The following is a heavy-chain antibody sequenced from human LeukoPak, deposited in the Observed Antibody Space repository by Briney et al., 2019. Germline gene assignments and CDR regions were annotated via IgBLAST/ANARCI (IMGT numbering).Heavy chain of an antibody. CDR2: IYYSGST. CDR1: GGSISSHY. J-gene: IGHJ6*03. V-gene: IGHV4-59*11. Sequence: PSETLSLTCTVSGGSISSHYWSWIRKPPGKGLEWIGYIYYSGSTNYNPSLKSRVTISVDTSKNQFSLKLSSVTAADTAVYYCARALVVRGVIGIYYYYMDVWGKGTTVTVSS. D-gene: IGHD3-10*01. CDR3: ARALVVRGVIGIYYYYMDV.